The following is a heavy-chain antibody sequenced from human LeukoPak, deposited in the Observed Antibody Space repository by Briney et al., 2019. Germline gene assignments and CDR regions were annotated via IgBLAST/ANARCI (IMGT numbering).Heavy chain of an antibody. Sequence: ASVKVSCKASGYTFTSYGISWVRQAPGQGLEWMGWISAYNGNTNYAQKLQGRVTMTTDTSMSTAYMELRSLRSDDTAVYYCARSSGGYYYDSSGFLDYWGQGTLVTVSS. CDR3: ARSSGGYYYDSSGFLDY. D-gene: IGHD3-22*01. V-gene: IGHV1-18*01. CDR2: ISAYNGNT. CDR1: GYTFTSYG. J-gene: IGHJ4*02.